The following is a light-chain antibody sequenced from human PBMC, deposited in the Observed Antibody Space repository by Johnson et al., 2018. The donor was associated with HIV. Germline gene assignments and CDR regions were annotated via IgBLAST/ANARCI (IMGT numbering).Light chain of an antibody. CDR1: SSHIGNNY. V-gene: IGLV1-51*01. J-gene: IGLJ1*01. CDR2: DNN. Sequence: SVLTQPPSVSAAPGQKVTISCSGSSSHIGNNYVSWYQQLPGTAPKLLISDNNKRPSGIPDRFSGSQSGPSPTLVLSGPPTGDEADYYCGTWDTSLSAPYVFGTGTKVTVL. CDR3: GTWDTSLSAPYV.